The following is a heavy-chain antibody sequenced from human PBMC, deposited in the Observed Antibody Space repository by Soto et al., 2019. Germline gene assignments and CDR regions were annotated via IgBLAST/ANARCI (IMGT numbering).Heavy chain of an antibody. D-gene: IGHD2-8*02. Sequence: ETLSLTCAVSVVSTSGFYWSWIRQPPGKGLEYLGYIYYSGSTYYNPSLKSRVTVSLDSSKNQFSLKLTSVTAADTAVYYCARDKITGLFDYWGQGTLVTVSS. J-gene: IGHJ4*02. CDR3: ARDKITGLFDY. CDR2: IYYSGST. CDR1: VVSTSGFY. V-gene: IGHV4-59*01.